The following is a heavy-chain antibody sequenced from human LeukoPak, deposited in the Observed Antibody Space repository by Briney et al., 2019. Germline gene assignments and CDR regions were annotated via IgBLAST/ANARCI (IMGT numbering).Heavy chain of an antibody. CDR1: GSTFSSYA. CDR2: ISGSGGST. V-gene: IGHV3-23*01. J-gene: IGHJ4*02. CDR3: AKDLRLRIAVAGTGGGY. Sequence: GGSLRLSCAASGSTFSSYAMSWVRQAPGQGLEWVSAISGSGGSTYYADSVKGRFTISRDNSKNTLYLQMNSLRAEDTAVYYCAKDLRLRIAVAGTGGGYWGQGTLVTVSS. D-gene: IGHD6-19*01.